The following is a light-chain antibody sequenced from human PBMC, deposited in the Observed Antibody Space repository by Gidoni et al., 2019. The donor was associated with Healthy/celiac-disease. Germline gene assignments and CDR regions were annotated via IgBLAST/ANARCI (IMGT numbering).Light chain of an antibody. Sequence: DIQMTQSPSTLYESVGDRVTITYRASQSISSLLALYQQKPGKAPKLLIYKASSLESGVPSRFIGSGSGTEFSLTLSILQPDDFATYYCQQYNSPWTFGQXTKVEIK. J-gene: IGKJ1*01. V-gene: IGKV1-5*03. CDR3: QQYNSPWT. CDR2: KAS. CDR1: QSISSL.